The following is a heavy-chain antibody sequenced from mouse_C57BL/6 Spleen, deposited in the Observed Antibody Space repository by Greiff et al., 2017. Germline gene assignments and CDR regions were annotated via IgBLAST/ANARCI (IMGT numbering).Heavy chain of an antibody. D-gene: IGHD1-1*01. Sequence: VQLKESGPGMVKPSQSLSLTCTVTGYSITSGYDWHWIRHFPGNKLEWMGYISYSGSTNYNPSLKSRISITHDTSKNHFFLKLNSVTTEDTATYYCARGRAVVAPYAMDYWGQGTSVTVSS. CDR3: ARGRAVVAPYAMDY. J-gene: IGHJ4*01. CDR1: GYSITSGYD. V-gene: IGHV3-1*01. CDR2: ISYSGST.